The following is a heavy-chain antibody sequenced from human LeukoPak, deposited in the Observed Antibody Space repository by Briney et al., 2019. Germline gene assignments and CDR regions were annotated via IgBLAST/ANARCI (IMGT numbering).Heavy chain of an antibody. CDR3: ARPGGGYHYDSSGYPDAFDI. D-gene: IGHD3-22*01. Sequence: GGSLRLSCAASGFTFSSYAMSWVRQAPGKGLEWVSSISSSSSYIYYADSVKGRFTISRDNSKNTLYLQMNSLRAEDTAVYYCARPGGGYHYDSSGYPDAFDIWGQGTMVTVSS. J-gene: IGHJ3*02. CDR2: ISSSSSYI. V-gene: IGHV3-21*01. CDR1: GFTFSSYA.